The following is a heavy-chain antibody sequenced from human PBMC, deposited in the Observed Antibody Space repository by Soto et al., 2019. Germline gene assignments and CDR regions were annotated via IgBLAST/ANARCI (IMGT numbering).Heavy chain of an antibody. V-gene: IGHV3-23*01. D-gene: IGHD5-18*01. J-gene: IGHJ3*02. CDR3: AKDFGYNYGYDAFAI. CDR2: VSGSGGST. CDR1: GFTFCSYA. Sequence: GGSLRLSCAASGFTFCSYAMSWGRQAPGKGLEWVSGVSGSGGSTYCVDSVKGRFTISRDNSKNTLYLQMNSLRAEDTAVYYCAKDFGYNYGYDAFAIWGQGTMVTVSS.